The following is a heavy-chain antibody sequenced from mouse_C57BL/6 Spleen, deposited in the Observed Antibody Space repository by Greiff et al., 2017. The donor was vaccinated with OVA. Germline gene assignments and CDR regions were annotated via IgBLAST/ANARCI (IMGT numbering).Heavy chain of an antibody. D-gene: IGHD1-1*01. J-gene: IGHJ4*01. CDR1: GYTFTDYN. Sequence: VQLQQSGPELVKPGASVKIPCKASGYTFTDYNMDWVKQSHGKSLEWIGDINPNNGGTIYNQKFKGKATLTVDKSSSTAYMELRSLTSEDPAVYYCARHYYGSRPPYAMDYWGQGTSVTVSS. CDR3: ARHYYGSRPPYAMDY. CDR2: INPNNGGT. V-gene: IGHV1-18*01.